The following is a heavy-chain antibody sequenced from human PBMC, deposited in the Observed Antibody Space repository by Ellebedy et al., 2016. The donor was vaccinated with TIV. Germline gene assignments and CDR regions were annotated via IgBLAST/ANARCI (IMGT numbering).Heavy chain of an antibody. CDR2: ISSSGSTI. D-gene: IGHD3-10*01. CDR1: GFTFSDYY. J-gene: IGHJ3*02. CDR3: ARDWVITVPTDDAFDI. Sequence: GESLKISCAASGFTFSDYYMSWIRQAPGKGLEWVSYISSSGSTIYYADSVKGRFTISRDNAKNSLYLQMNSLRAEDTAVYYCARDWVITVPTDDAFDIWGQGTMVTVSS. V-gene: IGHV3-11*04.